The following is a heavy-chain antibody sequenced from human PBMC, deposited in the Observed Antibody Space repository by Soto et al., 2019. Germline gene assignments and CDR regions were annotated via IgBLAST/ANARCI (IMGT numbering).Heavy chain of an antibody. CDR3: ARWTDYDSSGYNWYFDL. Sequence: SVKVSCKASGGTFSSYAISWVRQAPGQGLEWMGGIIPIFGTANYAQKFQGRVTITADESTSTAYVELSSLRSEDTAVYYCARWTDYDSSGYNWYFDLWGRGTLVTVSS. D-gene: IGHD3-22*01. V-gene: IGHV1-69*13. CDR1: GGTFSSYA. J-gene: IGHJ2*01. CDR2: IIPIFGTA.